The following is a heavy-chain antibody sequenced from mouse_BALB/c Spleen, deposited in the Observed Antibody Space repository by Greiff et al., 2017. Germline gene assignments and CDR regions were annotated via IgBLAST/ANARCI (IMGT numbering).Heavy chain of an antibody. J-gene: IGHJ4*01. D-gene: IGHD1-3*01. Sequence: DVHLVESGGGLVQPGGSRKLSCAASGFTFSSFGMHWVRQAPEKGLEWVAYISSGSSTIYYADTVKGRFTISRDNPKNTLFLQMTSLRSEDTAMYYCARESFYYYAMDYWGQGTSVTVSS. CDR1: GFTFSSFG. CDR3: ARESFYYYAMDY. V-gene: IGHV5-17*02. CDR2: ISSGSSTI.